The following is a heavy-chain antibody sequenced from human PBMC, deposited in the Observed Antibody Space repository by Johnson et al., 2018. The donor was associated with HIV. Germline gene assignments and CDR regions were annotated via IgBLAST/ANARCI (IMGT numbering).Heavy chain of an antibody. CDR1: GFTFSSYD. CDR2: IGTAGDT. D-gene: IGHD6-19*01. CDR3: TRGVGIAVAGNDAFDI. V-gene: IGHV3-13*01. J-gene: IGHJ3*02. Sequence: VQLVESGGGLIKPGGSLRLSCAASGFTFSSYDMHWVRQATGKGLEWVSAIGTAGDTYYPGSVKGRFTISRDNAKNSLYLQMNSLGAGDTAVYYCTRGVGIAVAGNDAFDIWGQGTMVTVSS.